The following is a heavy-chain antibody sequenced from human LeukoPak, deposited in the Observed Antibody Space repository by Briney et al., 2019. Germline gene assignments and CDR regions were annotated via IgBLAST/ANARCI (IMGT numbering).Heavy chain of an antibody. D-gene: IGHD3-10*01. Sequence: GASVKVSCKASGYTFTGYYMHWVRQAPGQGLEWMGWINPNSGGTNYAQKFQGWVTMTRDTSISTAYMELSRLRSVDTAVYYCARDQSGLVRGVMNYWGQGTLVTVSS. CDR3: ARDQSGLVRGVMNY. CDR1: GYTFTGYY. V-gene: IGHV1-2*04. J-gene: IGHJ4*02. CDR2: INPNSGGT.